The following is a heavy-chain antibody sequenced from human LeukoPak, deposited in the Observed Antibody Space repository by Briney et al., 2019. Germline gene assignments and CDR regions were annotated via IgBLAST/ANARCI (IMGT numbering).Heavy chain of an antibody. CDR3: ADYDSSGYPWYFDY. V-gene: IGHV3-23*01. J-gene: IGHJ4*02. CDR2: ISGSGGST. Sequence: GGSLRLSCAASGFTFSSYWMSWVRQAPGKGLEWVSAISGSGGSTYYADSVKGRFTISRDNSKNTLYLQMNSLRAEDTAVYYCADYDSSGYPWYFDYWGQGTLVTVSS. CDR1: GFTFSSYW. D-gene: IGHD3-22*01.